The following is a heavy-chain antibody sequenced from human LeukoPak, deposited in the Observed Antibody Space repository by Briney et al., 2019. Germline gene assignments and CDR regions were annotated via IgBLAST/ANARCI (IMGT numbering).Heavy chain of an antibody. CDR2: IYYSGST. D-gene: IGHD2-15*01. J-gene: IGHJ4*02. Sequence: PSETLSLTCTVSGGSISSYYWSWIRQPPGKGLEWIGYIYYSGSTNYNPSLKSRVTISVDTSKNQFSLKLSSVTAADTAVYYCARAPLGFCSGGTCKRYFDYWGQGTLVTVSS. V-gene: IGHV4-59*01. CDR3: ARAPLGFCSGGTCKRYFDY. CDR1: GGSISSYY.